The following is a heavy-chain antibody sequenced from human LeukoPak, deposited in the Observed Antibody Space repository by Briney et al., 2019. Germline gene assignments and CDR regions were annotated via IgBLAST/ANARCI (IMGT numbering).Heavy chain of an antibody. CDR2: INPNGERT. CDR1: GFPFSAYP. J-gene: IGHJ4*02. V-gene: IGHV1-46*01. CDR3: ARVQYGDYEGGFDY. D-gene: IGHD5-12*01. Sequence: GASVKVSCKASGFPFSAYPMHWVRQAPGQGLEWMGLINPNGERTTYSQRLQGRVTMTRDTSTSTVHMELSSLKSGDTATYYCARVQYGDYEGGFDYWGQGTLVTISS.